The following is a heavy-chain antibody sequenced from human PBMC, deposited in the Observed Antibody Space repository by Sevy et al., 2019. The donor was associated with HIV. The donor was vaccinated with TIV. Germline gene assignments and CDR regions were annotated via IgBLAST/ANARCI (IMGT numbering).Heavy chain of an antibody. CDR1: GGSISSGGYS. D-gene: IGHD4-17*01. J-gene: IGHJ5*02. V-gene: IGHV4-30-2*01. CDR2: IYHSGST. CDR3: ARLRSNRAFDP. Sequence: SETLSLTCAVSGGSISSGGYSGSWIRRPPGKGREWIGYIYHSGSTYYNPSLKSRVTISVDRSKNQFSLKLSSVTAADTAVYYCARLRSNRAFDPWGQGTLVTVSS.